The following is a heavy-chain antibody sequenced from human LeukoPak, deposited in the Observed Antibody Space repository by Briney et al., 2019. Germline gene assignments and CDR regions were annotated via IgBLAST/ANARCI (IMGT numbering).Heavy chain of an antibody. J-gene: IGHJ4*02. CDR1: GFIFSKDA. CDR3: ARGLGYSYGYGIDN. V-gene: IGHV3-33*01. D-gene: IGHD5-18*01. Sequence: GGSLRLSCASSGFIFSKDAMHWVRQAPGKGLEWVAVIWYDGSNEYYADSVEGRLTISRDNSMNTMYLQMNSLRDEDTALYYCARGLGYSYGYGIDNWGQGTLVTVSS. CDR2: IWYDGSNE.